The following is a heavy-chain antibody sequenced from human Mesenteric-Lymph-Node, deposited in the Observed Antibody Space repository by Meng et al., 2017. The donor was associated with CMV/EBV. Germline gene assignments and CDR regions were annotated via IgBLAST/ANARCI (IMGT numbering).Heavy chain of an antibody. D-gene: IGHD3-10*01. J-gene: IGHJ4*02. V-gene: IGHV4-34*01. CDR2: INHSGST. CDR3: AGPSHYDNSGSSNTEF. CDR1: GGSFSGYY. Sequence: SETLSPTCAVHGGSFSGYYWSWIRQTPGKGLEWIGEINHSGSTNYNPSLKSRVTISVDTSKNQFPLKLSSVTAADTAVYYCAGPSHYDNSGSSNTEFWGQGILVTVSS.